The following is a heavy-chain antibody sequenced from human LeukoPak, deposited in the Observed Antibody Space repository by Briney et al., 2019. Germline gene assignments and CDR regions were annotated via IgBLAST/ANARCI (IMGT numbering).Heavy chain of an antibody. CDR3: ARKGSRRPSPEGV. Sequence: GGSLRLSCAASGFTFSSYAMHWVRQAPGKGLEWVAVISYDGSNKYYADSVKGRFTISRDNSKNTLYLQMDSLRAEDTAVYYCARKGSRRPSPEGVWGQGTLVTVSS. D-gene: IGHD1-14*01. CDR1: GFTFSSYA. V-gene: IGHV3-30-3*01. J-gene: IGHJ4*02. CDR2: ISYDGSNK.